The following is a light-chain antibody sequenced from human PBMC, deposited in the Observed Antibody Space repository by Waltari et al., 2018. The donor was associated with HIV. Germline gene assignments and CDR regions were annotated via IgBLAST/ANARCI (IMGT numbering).Light chain of an antibody. CDR1: SSAVGAYNY. CDR2: EVT. CDR3: SSYSSTNTLGV. V-gene: IGLV2-14*01. Sequence: QSALTQPASVSGPPGQSITISCTAASSAVGAYNYVSCYPHHPGKAPKLIIYEVTNRPSGVSNRFSGSKSGNTASLTISGLQAEDEADYYCSSYSSTNTLGVFGGGTILTVL. J-gene: IGLJ3*02.